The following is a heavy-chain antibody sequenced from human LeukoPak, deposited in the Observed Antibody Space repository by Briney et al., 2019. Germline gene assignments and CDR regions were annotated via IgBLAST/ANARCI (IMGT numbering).Heavy chain of an antibody. J-gene: IGHJ4*02. D-gene: IGHD3-10*01. CDR1: GFTFSSYG. Sequence: GGSLRLSCAASGFTFSSYGMHWVRQAPGKGLEWVAFIRYDGSNKYYADSVKGRFTISRDNSKNTLYLQMNSLRAEDTAVYYCANKPHLKVDYYGSGSYYNLSEYWGQGTLVTVSS. CDR3: ANKPHLKVDYYGSGSYYNLSEY. CDR2: IRYDGSNK. V-gene: IGHV3-30*02.